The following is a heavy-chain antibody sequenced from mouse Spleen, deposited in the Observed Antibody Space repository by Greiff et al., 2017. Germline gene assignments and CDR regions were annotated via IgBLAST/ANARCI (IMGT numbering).Heavy chain of an antibody. CDR3: ARAGTVYYAMDY. CDR1: GYSITSGYD. V-gene: IGHV3-1*01. CDR2: ISYSGST. Sequence: VQLQQSGPGMVKPSQSLSLTCTVTGYSITSGYDWHWIRHFPGNKLEWMGYISYSGSTNYNPSLKSRISITHDTSKNHFFPKLNSVTTEDTATYYCARAGTVYYAMDYWGQGTSVTVSS. J-gene: IGHJ4*01. D-gene: IGHD3-3*01.